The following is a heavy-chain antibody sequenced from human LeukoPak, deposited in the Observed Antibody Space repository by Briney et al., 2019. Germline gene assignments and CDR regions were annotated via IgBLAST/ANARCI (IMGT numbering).Heavy chain of an antibody. CDR1: GFPFSIHG. V-gene: IGHV3-23*01. J-gene: IGHJ2*01. CDR2: ISSGSDYT. Sequence: PGGSLRLSCAASGFPFSIHGMSWVRQAPRKGPEWVSSISSGSDYTYYADSAKGRFTISRDNSKNTLYLDMTSLRAGDTAIYYCAKIGVIGNWYYDLWGRGTLVAVSS. D-gene: IGHD3-3*01. CDR3: AKIGVIGNWYYDL.